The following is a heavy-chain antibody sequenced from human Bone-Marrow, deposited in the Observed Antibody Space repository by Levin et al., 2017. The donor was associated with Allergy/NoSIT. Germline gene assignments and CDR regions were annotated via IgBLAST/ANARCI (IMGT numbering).Heavy chain of an antibody. Sequence: SQTLSLTCAVYGGSFSGYYWSWIRQPPGKGLEWIGEINHSGSTNYNPSLKSRVTISVDTSKNQFSLKLSSVTAADTAVYYCARGQRLRVWNWFDPWGQGTLVTVSS. CDR3: ARGQRLRVWNWFDP. CDR2: INHSGST. D-gene: IGHD3-3*01. V-gene: IGHV4-34*01. J-gene: IGHJ5*02. CDR1: GGSFSGYY.